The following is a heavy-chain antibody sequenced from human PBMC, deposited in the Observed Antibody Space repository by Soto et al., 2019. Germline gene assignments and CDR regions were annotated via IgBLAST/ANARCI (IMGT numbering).Heavy chain of an antibody. J-gene: IGHJ4*02. CDR2: IYYSGST. D-gene: IGHD3-3*01. Sequence: QVQLQESGPGLVKPSQTLSLTCTVSGGSISSGDYYWSWIRQPPGKGLEWIGYIYYSGSTYYNPSLKSRVTISVDTSKNQFSLKLSSVTAADTAVYYCARGSRYYDFWSGYHQHFDYWGQGTLVTVSS. CDR3: ARGSRYYDFWSGYHQHFDY. V-gene: IGHV4-30-4*01. CDR1: GGSISSGDYY.